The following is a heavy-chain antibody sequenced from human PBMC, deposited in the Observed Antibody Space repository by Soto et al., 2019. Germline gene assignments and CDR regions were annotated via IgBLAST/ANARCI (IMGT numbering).Heavy chain of an antibody. CDR1: GYTFTGYY. V-gene: IGHV1-2*04. CDR3: ARGYRGYSYGYYYYYGMDV. Sequence: QVQLVQSGAEVKKPGASVKVSCKASGYTFTGYYMHWVRQAPGQGLEWMGWINPNSGGTNYAQKFQGWVTMTRDTSISTAYMELSRLRSDDTAVYYCARGYRGYSYGYYYYYGMDVWGQGTTVTVSS. CDR2: INPNSGGT. D-gene: IGHD5-18*01. J-gene: IGHJ6*02.